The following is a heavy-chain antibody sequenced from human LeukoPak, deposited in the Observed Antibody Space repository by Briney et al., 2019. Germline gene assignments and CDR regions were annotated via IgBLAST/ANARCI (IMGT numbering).Heavy chain of an antibody. CDR3: ARVLRNSSGWYGNWYFDL. D-gene: IGHD6-19*01. V-gene: IGHV4-59*01. CDR2: IYYSGST. J-gene: IGHJ2*01. Sequence: PSETLSLTCTVSGGSISSYYWSWIRQPPGKGLEWIGYIYYSGSTNYNPSLKSRVTISVDTSKNQFSLKLSSVTAADTAVYYCARVLRNSSGWYGNWYFDLWGRGTLVTVSS. CDR1: GGSISSYY.